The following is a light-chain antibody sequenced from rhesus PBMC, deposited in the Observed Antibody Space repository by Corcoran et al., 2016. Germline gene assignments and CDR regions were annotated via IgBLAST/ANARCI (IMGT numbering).Light chain of an antibody. CDR1: QSISSW. CDR3: LQYSSSPFT. CDR2: KAS. Sequence: DIQMTQSPSSLSASVGDTVTISCRASQSISSWLDWYQQKPGKAPKLLLYKASSLQSGVPSRFSGSGSVTDFPLPVRSLQPEDFATYYCLQYSSSPFTFGPGTKLDI. V-gene: IGKV1-22*01. J-gene: IGKJ3*01.